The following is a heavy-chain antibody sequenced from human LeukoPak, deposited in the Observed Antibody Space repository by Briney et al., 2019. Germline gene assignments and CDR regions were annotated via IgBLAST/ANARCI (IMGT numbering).Heavy chain of an antibody. J-gene: IGHJ4*02. D-gene: IGHD2-2*02. CDR3: AKDRGYCSSTSCYISPPDC. Sequence: PGGSLRLSCAASGFTFSTYAMSWVRQAPGKGLEWVSVISGSGGTTYYADSVKGRFTITRDNSKNTLYLQMNSLRAEDTAVYYCAKDRGYCSSTSCYISPPDCWGQGTLVTVSS. CDR2: ISGSGGTT. CDR1: GFTFSTYA. V-gene: IGHV3-23*01.